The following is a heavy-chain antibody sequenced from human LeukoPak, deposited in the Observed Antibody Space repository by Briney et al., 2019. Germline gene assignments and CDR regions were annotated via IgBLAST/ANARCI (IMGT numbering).Heavy chain of an antibody. J-gene: IGHJ4*02. CDR3: ARDRIQLWLDYRYFDY. D-gene: IGHD5-18*01. Sequence: GGSLRLSCAASGFTFSSYEMNWVRQAPGKGLEWVSYISSSGSTIYYADSVKGRFTISRDNAKNSLYLQMNSLRAEDTAVYYCARDRIQLWLDYRYFDYWGQGTLVTVSS. V-gene: IGHV3-48*03. CDR2: ISSSGSTI. CDR1: GFTFSSYE.